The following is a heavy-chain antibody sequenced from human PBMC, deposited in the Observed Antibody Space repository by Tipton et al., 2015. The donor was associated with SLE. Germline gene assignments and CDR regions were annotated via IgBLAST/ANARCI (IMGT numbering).Heavy chain of an antibody. D-gene: IGHD2-21*01. CDR1: GDSMNSGVYY. J-gene: IGHJ4*02. Sequence: LRLSCTVSGDSMNSGVYYWSWLRQPAGKGLEWIGRIFSSGNTIYNPSLKSRVTISEDTSKNLFSLRLSSVTAADTAVYYCAREGISYCGGDCHGSFDYWGQGSLVTVSS. CDR2: IFSSGNT. CDR3: AREGISYCGGDCHGSFDY. V-gene: IGHV4-61*02.